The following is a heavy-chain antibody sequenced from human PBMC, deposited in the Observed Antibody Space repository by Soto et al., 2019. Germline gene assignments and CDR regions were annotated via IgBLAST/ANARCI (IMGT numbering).Heavy chain of an antibody. CDR2: IYYSGRT. D-gene: IGHD3-10*01. Sequence: SETLSLTCTVSGGSIRSADYYWSWIRQPPGKGLEWIGDIYYSGRTYYNPSLKRQITISVDTSKNQFSLKLSSVTAADTAVYYCARAFLWFGEDPNWFDPWGQGTPVTVSS. CDR3: ARAFLWFGEDPNWFDP. CDR1: GGSIRSADYY. V-gene: IGHV4-30-4*01. J-gene: IGHJ5*02.